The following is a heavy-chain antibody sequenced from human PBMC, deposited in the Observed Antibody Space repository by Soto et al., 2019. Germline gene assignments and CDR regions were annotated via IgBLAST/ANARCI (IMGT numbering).Heavy chain of an antibody. D-gene: IGHD7-27*01. CDR1: GFTFNKYA. CDR3: AKTPGVLTVFTSFDH. Sequence: GGSLRLSCVDSGFTFNKYALAWVRQAPGKGLEWVSAISGSGASTYDADSVKGRFTISRDNSNNTLYLQMNSLRAEDTAVYYCAKTPGVLTVFTSFDHWGQGTPVTVSS. V-gene: IGHV3-23*01. J-gene: IGHJ4*02. CDR2: ISGSGAST.